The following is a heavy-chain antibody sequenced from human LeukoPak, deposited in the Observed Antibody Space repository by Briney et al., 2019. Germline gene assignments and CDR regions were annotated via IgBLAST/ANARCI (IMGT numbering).Heavy chain of an antibody. CDR2: TYYSGST. J-gene: IGHJ4*02. Sequence: PSETLSLTCSVSADSISSYYWSWIRQPPGGGLEWIGDTYYSGSTNYNPSLKSRVTISIDTSRNQFSLRLTSVTAADTAVYYCAVARTGWARFFDFWGQGTLVTVSS. D-gene: IGHD3-16*01. CDR1: ADSISSYY. CDR3: AVARTGWARFFDF. V-gene: IGHV4-59*08.